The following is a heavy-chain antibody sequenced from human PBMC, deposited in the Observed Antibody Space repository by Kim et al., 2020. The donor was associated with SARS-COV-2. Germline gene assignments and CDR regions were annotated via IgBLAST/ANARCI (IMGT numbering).Heavy chain of an antibody. Sequence: SETLSLTCAVYGGSFSGYYWSWIRQPPGKGLEWIGEINHSGSTNYNPSLKSRVTISVDTSKNQFSLKLSSVTAADTAVYYCAREGGASGYFVVVPAAFDYWGQGTLVTVSS. V-gene: IGHV4-34*01. D-gene: IGHD2-2*01. CDR1: GGSFSGYY. CDR2: INHSGST. CDR3: AREGGASGYFVVVPAAFDY. J-gene: IGHJ4*02.